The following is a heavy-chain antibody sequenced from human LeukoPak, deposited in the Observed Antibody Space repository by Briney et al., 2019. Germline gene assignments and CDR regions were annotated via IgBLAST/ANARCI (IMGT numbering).Heavy chain of an antibody. Sequence: GGSLRLPCAASGFTFSSYSMNWVRQAPGKGLEWVSSISSSSSYIYYADSVKGRFTISRDNAKNSLYLQMNSLRAEDTAVYYCARDTVSDAFDIWGQGTMVTVSS. V-gene: IGHV3-21*01. D-gene: IGHD5/OR15-5a*01. CDR3: ARDTVSDAFDI. J-gene: IGHJ3*02. CDR2: ISSSSSYI. CDR1: GFTFSSYS.